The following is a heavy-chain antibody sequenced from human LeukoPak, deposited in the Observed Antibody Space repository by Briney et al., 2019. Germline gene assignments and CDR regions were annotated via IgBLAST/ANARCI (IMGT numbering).Heavy chain of an antibody. CDR3: ARVMWYPPPYAFDI. CDR1: GGSISTYY. V-gene: IGHV4-59*01. D-gene: IGHD2-15*01. CDR2: IYYRGST. J-gene: IGHJ3*02. Sequence: ASETLSLTCTVSGGSISTYYWSWIRQPPGKGLEWIGYIYYRGSTKYNPSLKSRVTISVDTSKNQFSLRLNSVTAADTAVYYCARVMWYPPPYAFDIWGQGTMVTVSS.